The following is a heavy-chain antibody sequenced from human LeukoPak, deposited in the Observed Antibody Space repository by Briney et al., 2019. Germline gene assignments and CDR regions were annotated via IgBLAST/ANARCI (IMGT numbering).Heavy chain of an antibody. CDR3: ARGGKGNADGYNQALDY. CDR2: INPSGGST. CDR1: GYTFTNYY. J-gene: IGHJ4*02. V-gene: IGHV1-46*01. D-gene: IGHD5-24*01. Sequence: ASVKVSCEASGYTFTNYYIHWVRQAPGQGLEWMGIINPSGGSTTYAQEFQGRVTTTRDTSTSTVYMELSSLRSEDTAVYYCARGGKGNADGYNQALDYWGQGTLVTVSS.